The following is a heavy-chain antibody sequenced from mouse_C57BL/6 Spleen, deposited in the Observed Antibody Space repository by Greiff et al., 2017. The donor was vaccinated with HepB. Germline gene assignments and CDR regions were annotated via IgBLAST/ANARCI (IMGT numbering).Heavy chain of an antibody. CDR1: GYTFTSYG. CDR2: SYPRSGNT. J-gene: IGHJ1*03. V-gene: IGHV1-81*01. D-gene: IGHD1-1*01. Sequence: QVQLQQSGAELARPGASVKLSCKASGYTFTSYGISWVKQRTGQGLEWIGESYPRSGNTYYNEKFKGKATLTADKSSSTAYMELRSLTSEDSAVYFCARWDYGSSYRYFDVWGTGTTVTVSS. CDR3: ARWDYGSSYRYFDV.